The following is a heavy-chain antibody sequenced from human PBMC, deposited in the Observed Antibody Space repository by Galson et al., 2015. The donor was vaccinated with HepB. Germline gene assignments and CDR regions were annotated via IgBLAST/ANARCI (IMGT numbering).Heavy chain of an antibody. V-gene: IGHV1-58*01. CDR2: IVVGSGNT. CDR1: GFTFTSSA. CDR3: AAAPRGYSYGNIFDY. Sequence: SGAEVKKPGESLRISCKASGFTFTSSAVQWVRQARGQRLEWIGWIVVGSGNTNYAQKFQERVTITRDMSTSTAYMELSSLRSEDTAVYYCAAAPRGYSYGNIFDYWGQGTLVTVSS. D-gene: IGHD5-18*01. J-gene: IGHJ4*02.